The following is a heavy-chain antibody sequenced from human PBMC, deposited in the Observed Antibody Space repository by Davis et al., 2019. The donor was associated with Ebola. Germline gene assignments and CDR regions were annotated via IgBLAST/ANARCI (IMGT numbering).Heavy chain of an antibody. CDR3: AKGVVERYYWYGMDV. CDR1: GFTFSSYG. Sequence: PGGSLRLSCAASGFTFSSYGMHWVRQAPGKGLEWVAVISYDGSNKYYADSVKGRFTISRDNSKNTLYLQMNSLRAEDTAVYYCAKGVVERYYWYGMDVWGQGTTVTVSS. J-gene: IGHJ6*02. V-gene: IGHV3-30*18. CDR2: ISYDGSNK. D-gene: IGHD1-26*01.